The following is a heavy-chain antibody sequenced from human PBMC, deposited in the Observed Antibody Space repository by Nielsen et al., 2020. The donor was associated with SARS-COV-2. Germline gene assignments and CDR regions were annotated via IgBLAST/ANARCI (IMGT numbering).Heavy chain of an antibody. J-gene: IGHJ6*03. CDR2: IYYSGST. V-gene: IGHV4-31*03. CDR1: GGSISSGGYY. CDR3: ARLGGDYDASRGYYYYYMDV. D-gene: IGHD4/OR15-4a*01. Sequence: SETLSLTCTVSGGSISSGGYYWSWIRQHPGKGLEWIGYIYYSGSTYYNPSLKSRVTISVDTSKNQFSLKLSSVTAADTAVYCCARLGGDYDASRGYYYYYMDVWGKGTTVTVSS.